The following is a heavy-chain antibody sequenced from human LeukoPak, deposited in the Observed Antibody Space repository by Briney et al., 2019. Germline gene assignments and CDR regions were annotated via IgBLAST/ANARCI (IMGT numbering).Heavy chain of an antibody. D-gene: IGHD3-3*01. J-gene: IGHJ4*02. CDR1: GFTFSDYY. Sequence: GGSLRLSCAASGFTFSDYYMSWIRQAPGKGLEWVSYISSSGSTIYYAYPVKGRFTISRDNAKNSLYLQMNSLRVEDTAVYYCARDFWSGSPDWGQGTLVTVSS. CDR3: ARDFWSGSPD. V-gene: IGHV3-11*04. CDR2: ISSSGSTI.